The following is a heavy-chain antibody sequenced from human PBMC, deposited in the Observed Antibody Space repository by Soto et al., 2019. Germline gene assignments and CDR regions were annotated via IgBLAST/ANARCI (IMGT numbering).Heavy chain of an antibody. J-gene: IGHJ3*02. CDR2: IYPGDSDT. CDR1: GYSFTSYW. CDR3: ARPGRGSYYYDSSGYYYPDHDAFDI. V-gene: IGHV5-51*01. Sequence: GESLKISCKGSGYSFTSYWIGWVRQMPGKGLEWMGIIYPGDSDTRYSPSFQGQVTISADKSISTAYLQWSSLKASDTAMYYCARPGRGSYYYDSSGYYYPDHDAFDIWGQGTMVTVSS. D-gene: IGHD3-22*01.